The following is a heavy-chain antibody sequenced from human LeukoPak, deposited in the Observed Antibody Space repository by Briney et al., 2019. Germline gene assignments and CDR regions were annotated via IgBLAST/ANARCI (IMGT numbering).Heavy chain of an antibody. CDR1: GFTFSSYS. CDR2: ISSSSSYI. V-gene: IGHV3-21*01. CDR3: ARDSPYSNPTGDY. D-gene: IGHD4-11*01. Sequence: GGSLRLSCAASGFTFSSYSMNWVRQAPGKGLEWVSSISSSSSYIYYADSVKGRFTISRDNAKNSLYLQMNSLRAEDTAVYYCARDSPYSNPTGDYWGQGTLVTVSS. J-gene: IGHJ4*02.